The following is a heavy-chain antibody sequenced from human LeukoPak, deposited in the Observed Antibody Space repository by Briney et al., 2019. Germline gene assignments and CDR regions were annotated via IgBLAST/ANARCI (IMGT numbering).Heavy chain of an antibody. CDR3: ARDPYSGSYGDYYYYYMDV. CDR2: ISGSGGNT. Sequence: PGGSLRLSCAASGFTFNNYAMNWVRQAPGKGLEWVSSISGSGGNTYYADSVKGRFTISRDNAKNSLYLQMNSLRDEDTAVYYCARDPYSGSYGDYYYYYMDVWGKGTTVTISS. V-gene: IGHV3-23*01. J-gene: IGHJ6*03. CDR1: GFTFNNYA. D-gene: IGHD1-26*01.